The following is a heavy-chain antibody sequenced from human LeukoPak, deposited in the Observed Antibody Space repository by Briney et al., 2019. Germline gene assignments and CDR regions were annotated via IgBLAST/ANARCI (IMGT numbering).Heavy chain of an antibody. CDR3: AKDKDTGNGMDV. CDR2: ISYDGSNK. V-gene: IGHV3-30*18. CDR1: GFTFSSYG. D-gene: IGHD5-18*01. Sequence: GGSLRLSCAASGFTFSSYGMHWVRQAPGKGLEWVAVISYDGSNKYYADSVKGRFTISRDNSKNTLYLQMNSPRAEDTAVYYCAKDKDTGNGMDVWGQGTTVTVSS. J-gene: IGHJ6*02.